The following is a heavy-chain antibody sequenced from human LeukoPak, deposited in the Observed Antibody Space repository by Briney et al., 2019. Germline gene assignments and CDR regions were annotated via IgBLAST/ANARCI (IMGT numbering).Heavy chain of an antibody. CDR2: ISSSGSTI. D-gene: IGHD4-17*01. J-gene: IGHJ5*02. CDR1: GFTFIDYY. V-gene: IGHV3-11*01. CDR3: ASTDVTVTRFDP. Sequence: PGGSLRLSCAASGFTFIDYYMSWIRPAPGRGLEGVSYISSSGSTIYYADSVKGRFTISRDNAKNSLYLQMNSLRAEDTAVYYCASTDVTVTRFDPWGQGTLVTVSS.